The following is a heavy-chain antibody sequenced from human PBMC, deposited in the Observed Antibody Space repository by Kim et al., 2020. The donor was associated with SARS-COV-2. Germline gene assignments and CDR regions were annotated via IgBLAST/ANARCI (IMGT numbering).Heavy chain of an antibody. V-gene: IGHV4-34*01. CDR3: ARGPKFQLLFYYYYAMDV. J-gene: IGHJ6*01. CDR2: INHSGSI. D-gene: IGHD2-2*01. CDR1: GGSFSGYS. Sequence: SETLSLTCAVYGGSFSGYSWTWIRQSPGKGLEWIGEINHSGSIKYNPSLKSRVTISVDTSKNQFSLKLSSVTAADTAVYYCARGPKFQLLFYYYYAMDV.